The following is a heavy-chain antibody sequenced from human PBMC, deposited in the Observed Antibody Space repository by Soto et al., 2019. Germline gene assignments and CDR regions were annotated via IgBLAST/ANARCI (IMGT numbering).Heavy chain of an antibody. D-gene: IGHD1-26*01. Sequence: QVQLQESGPGLVKPSETLSLTCTVSGGSISSYYWSWIRQPPGKGLEWIGYIYSSGSTNHNPSLNGRVTMSLDTSKHQVSRNVTSVTAADTAVYYCAATPRYWGQGRLVTVSS. CDR1: GGSISSYY. V-gene: IGHV4-59*01. CDR3: AATPRY. J-gene: IGHJ4*02. CDR2: IYSSGST.